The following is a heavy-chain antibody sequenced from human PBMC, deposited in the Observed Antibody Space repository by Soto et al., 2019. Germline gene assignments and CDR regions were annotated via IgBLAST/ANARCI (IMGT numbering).Heavy chain of an antibody. Sequence: QVQLVQSGAEVKKPGASVKVSCKASGYTFTSYGISWVRQSPGQGLEWMGWISAYNGNTNYAQKLQGRVTMTTDTPTSTAYMGLRSLRSDDTAVYYCARAGETYYYDSSGYYDAFDIWGQGTMVTVSS. CDR1: GYTFTSYG. J-gene: IGHJ3*02. CDR3: ARAGETYYYDSSGYYDAFDI. V-gene: IGHV1-18*04. D-gene: IGHD3-22*01. CDR2: ISAYNGNT.